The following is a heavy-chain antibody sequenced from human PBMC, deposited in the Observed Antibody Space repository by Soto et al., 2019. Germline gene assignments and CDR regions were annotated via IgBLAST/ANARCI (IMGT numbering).Heavy chain of an antibody. Sequence: SDTLSLTCTVSGGSVSSGTYYWSCIRQPPGKGLEWIGHIYFTGSTNYNPSLKSRVTMSLDTSRNQFSLKLSSVTAADTAVYYCTRGPPRVQWFDPWGLGTLVTVSS. V-gene: IGHV4-61*01. CDR3: TRGPPRVQWFDP. CDR1: GGSVSSGTYY. J-gene: IGHJ5*02. CDR2: IYFTGST.